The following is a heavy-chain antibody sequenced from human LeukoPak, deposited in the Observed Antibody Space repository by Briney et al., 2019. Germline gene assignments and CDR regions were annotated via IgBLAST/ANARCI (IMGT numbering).Heavy chain of an antibody. D-gene: IGHD1-1*01. CDR2: ISSSSSYI. CDR3: AREQDDTYYYYMDV. CDR1: GFTFSGYS. V-gene: IGHV3-21*01. Sequence: GGSLRLSCAASGFTFSGYSMNWVRQAPGKGLEWVSSISSSSSYIYYADSVKGRFTISRDNAKNSLYLQMNSLRAEDTAVYYCAREQDDTYYYYMDVWGKGTTVTVSS. J-gene: IGHJ6*03.